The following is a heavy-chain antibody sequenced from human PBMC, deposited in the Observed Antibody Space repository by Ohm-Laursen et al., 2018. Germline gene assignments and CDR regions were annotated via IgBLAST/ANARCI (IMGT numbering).Heavy chain of an antibody. D-gene: IGHD2-21*02. CDR1: GFTFSSYG. CDR2: ISYDGSNK. CDR3: ARDRNSLPASAIWD. V-gene: IGHV3-33*05. J-gene: IGHJ4*02. Sequence: SLRLSCAASGFTFSSYGMHWVRQAPGKGLEWVAVISYDGSNKYYADSVKGRFTISRDNSKNTLYLQMNSLRAEDTSVYYCARDRNSLPASAIWDWGQGTLVTVSS.